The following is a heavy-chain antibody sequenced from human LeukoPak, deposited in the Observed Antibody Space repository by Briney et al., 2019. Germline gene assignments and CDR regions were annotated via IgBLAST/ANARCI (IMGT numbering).Heavy chain of an antibody. CDR3: AKDEYCGGDCYIQH. D-gene: IGHD2-21*02. V-gene: IGHV3-23*01. CDR1: GFTFSSYA. CDR2: ISGSGGST. Sequence: TGGSLRLSCAASGFTFSSYAMSWVRQAPGKGLEWVSVISGSGGSTYYADSVKGRFTISRDNSKNTLYLQMNSLRAEDTAVYYCAKDEYCGGDCYIQHWGQGTLVTVSS. J-gene: IGHJ1*01.